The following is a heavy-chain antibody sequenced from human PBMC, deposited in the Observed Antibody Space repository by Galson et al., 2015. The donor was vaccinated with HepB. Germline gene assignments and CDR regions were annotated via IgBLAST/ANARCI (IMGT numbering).Heavy chain of an antibody. CDR3: VRADFGVAIPYTTFDF. CDR1: GFTFTTYS. V-gene: IGHV3-21*01. D-gene: IGHD3-3*01. CDR2: ISSSGRYI. J-gene: IGHJ4*02. Sequence: SLRLSCAASGFTFTTYSFSWVRQAPGKGLEWVSSISSSGRYIYYADSLQGRFTISRDNAKNSLYLQMNSLRAEDTAMYYCVRADFGVAIPYTTFDFGGQGALVTVSS.